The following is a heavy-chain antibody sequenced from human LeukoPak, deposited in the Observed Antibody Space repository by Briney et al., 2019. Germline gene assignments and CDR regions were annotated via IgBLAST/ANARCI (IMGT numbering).Heavy chain of an antibody. CDR3: AGGVWEIDY. Sequence: SETLSLTCAVYGGSFSGYYWSWIRQPPGKGPEWIGEINHSGSTNYNPSLKSRVTISVDTSKNQFSLKLSSVTAADTAVYYCAGGVWEIDYWGQGTLVTVSS. CDR1: GGSFSGYY. D-gene: IGHD3-16*01. CDR2: INHSGST. J-gene: IGHJ4*02. V-gene: IGHV4-34*01.